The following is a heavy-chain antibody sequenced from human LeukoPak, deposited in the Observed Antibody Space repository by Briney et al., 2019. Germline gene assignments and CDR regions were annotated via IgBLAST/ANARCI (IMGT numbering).Heavy chain of an antibody. V-gene: IGHV4-34*01. CDR1: GGSFSGYY. J-gene: IGHJ3*02. CDR2: INHSGST. CDR3: ARAGSGDAFDI. Sequence: SETLSLTCAVYGGSFSGYYWSWIRQPPGMGLEWIGEINHSGSTNYNPSLKSRVTISVDTSKNQFSLKLSSVTAADTAVYYCARAGSGDAFDIWGQGTMVTVSS. D-gene: IGHD6-25*01.